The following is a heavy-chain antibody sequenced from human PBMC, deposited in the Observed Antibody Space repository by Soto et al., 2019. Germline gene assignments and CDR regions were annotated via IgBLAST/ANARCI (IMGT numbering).Heavy chain of an antibody. D-gene: IGHD6-13*01. J-gene: IGHJ4*02. CDR2: ISAYNGNT. CDR3: ARDLTLVLIAAAGGFDY. V-gene: IGHV1-18*01. Sequence: QVQLVQSGAEVKKPGASVKVSCKASGYTFTSYGISWVRQAPGQGLEWMGWISAYNGNTNYAQQLQGRVTMTTDTSTSTAYMELRSLRSDDTAVYYCARDLTLVLIAAAGGFDYWGQGTLVTVSS. CDR1: GYTFTSYG.